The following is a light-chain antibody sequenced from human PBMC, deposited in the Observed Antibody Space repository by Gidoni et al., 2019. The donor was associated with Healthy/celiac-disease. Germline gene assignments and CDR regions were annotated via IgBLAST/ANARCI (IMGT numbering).Light chain of an antibody. CDR1: QSVSSSY. J-gene: IGKJ2*01. Sequence: EIVFTQSTGTLSLSPGERATLSCRASQSVSSSYLAWHQQKPGQSPRLLIDGASSRAIGSPDRFSGSRSGTSFTLTISILEPEDFAVYYCQQYGSSPYTFGQGTKLEIK. CDR2: GAS. CDR3: QQYGSSPYT. V-gene: IGKV3-20*01.